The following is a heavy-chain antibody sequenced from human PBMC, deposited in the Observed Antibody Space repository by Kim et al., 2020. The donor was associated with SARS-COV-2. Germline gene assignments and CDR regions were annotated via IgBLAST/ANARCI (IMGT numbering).Heavy chain of an antibody. Sequence: SETLSLTCTVSGDSISSYNYFWAWIRQPPGKGLEWIGNVFYRGSTSYNPSLQSRVTVSVDTSKNQFSLRLTSVTAADTAVYYCAILLRKSRGIRWFYNGMDVWGRGTRVTVSS. J-gene: IGHJ6*02. CDR2: VFYRGST. V-gene: IGHV4-39*01. CDR3: AILLRKSRGIRWFYNGMDV. CDR1: GDSISSYNYF. D-gene: IGHD4-17*01.